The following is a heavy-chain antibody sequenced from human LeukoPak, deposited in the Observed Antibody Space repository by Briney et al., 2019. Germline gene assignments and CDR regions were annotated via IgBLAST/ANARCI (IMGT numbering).Heavy chain of an antibody. CDR3: SEGDTSIPLDY. CDR1: GFTFSSYA. Sequence: PRGSLRLSCAASGFTFSSYAMSWGRPAPGKGLEWVSAINGSGGSTYYADSVKGPFTISRDNFKNTLYLQMNSLRAEDTAVYFCSEGDTSIPLDYWAQGPVDSVSS. CDR2: INGSGGST. J-gene: IGHJ4*02. D-gene: IGHD5-18*01. V-gene: IGHV3-23*01.